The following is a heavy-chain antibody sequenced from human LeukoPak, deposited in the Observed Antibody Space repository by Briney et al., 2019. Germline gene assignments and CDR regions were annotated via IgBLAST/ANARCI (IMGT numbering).Heavy chain of an antibody. CDR3: ARGIAALSHFDY. Sequence: SETLSLTCTVSGGSISSYYWSWIRQPPGKGLEWIGNIYYSGSTNYNPSLKSRVTISVDTSKNQFSLKLSSVTAADTAVYYCARGIAALSHFDYWGQGTLVTVSS. V-gene: IGHV4-59*01. CDR2: IYYSGST. J-gene: IGHJ4*02. CDR1: GGSISSYY. D-gene: IGHD6-13*01.